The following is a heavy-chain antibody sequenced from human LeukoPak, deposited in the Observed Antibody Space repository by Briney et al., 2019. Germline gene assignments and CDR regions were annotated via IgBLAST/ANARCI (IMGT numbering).Heavy chain of an antibody. J-gene: IGHJ5*02. CDR3: EIFKAGWFDP. CDR2: ISAYNGNT. Sequence: GASVKVSCKASGYTFTSYGISWVRQAHGQGLEWMGWISAYNGNTYYAQKVQGRVTMSTHTYTSTAYMELRGEGSDETAMYYCEIFKAGWFDPWGQGTLVTVSS. CDR1: GYTFTSYG. D-gene: IGHD6-13*01. V-gene: IGHV1-18*01.